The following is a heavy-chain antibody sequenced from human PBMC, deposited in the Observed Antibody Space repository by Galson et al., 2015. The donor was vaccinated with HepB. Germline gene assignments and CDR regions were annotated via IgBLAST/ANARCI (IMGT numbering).Heavy chain of an antibody. CDR1: GLTFSSYA. Sequence: SLRPSCAASGLTFSSYAMSWVRQAPGKGLEWVSAISGSGGSTYYADSVKGRFTISRDNSKNTLYLQMNSLRAEDTAVYYCAKPPLGGSYSVDYWGQGTLVTVSS. V-gene: IGHV3-23*01. CDR3: AKPPLGGSYSVDY. D-gene: IGHD1-26*01. CDR2: ISGSGGST. J-gene: IGHJ4*02.